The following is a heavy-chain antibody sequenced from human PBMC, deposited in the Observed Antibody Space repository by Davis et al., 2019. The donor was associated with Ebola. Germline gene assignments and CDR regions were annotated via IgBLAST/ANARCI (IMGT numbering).Heavy chain of an antibody. Sequence: MPSETLSLTCTVPGGSITTYYWPWVRQPPGKGLDWIGYIHYTGSSNYNPSLKSRVTLSIDTSTNQYSLKLDSVTAADTAVCYCGRGQRRMPTPVYGVDVWVQGTTVTVSS. V-gene: IGHV4-59*01. J-gene: IGHJ6*02. CDR3: GRGQRRMPTPVYGVDV. CDR1: GGSITTYY. CDR2: IHYTGSS. D-gene: IGHD2-2*01.